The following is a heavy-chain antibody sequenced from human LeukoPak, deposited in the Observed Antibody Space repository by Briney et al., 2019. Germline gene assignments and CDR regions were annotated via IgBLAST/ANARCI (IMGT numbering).Heavy chain of an antibody. CDR3: ARALRIRPNWNAYYYYYMDV. V-gene: IGHV1-8*03. J-gene: IGHJ6*03. Sequence: ASVKVSCKASGYTFTSYDINWVRQATGQGLEWMRWMHPNSGNTGYAQKFQGRVTIIRNTSISTAYMELSSLRSEDTAVYYCARALRIRPNWNAYYYYYMDVWGKGTTVTVSS. CDR2: MHPNSGNT. D-gene: IGHD1-20*01. CDR1: GYTFTSYD.